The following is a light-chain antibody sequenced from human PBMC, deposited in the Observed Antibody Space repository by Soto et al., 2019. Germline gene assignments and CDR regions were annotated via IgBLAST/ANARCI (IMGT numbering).Light chain of an antibody. Sequence: QSALTQPASVSGSPGQSITISCTGTSSDVGAYNYVSWYQQYPDKAHKLMIYDVSTRPSGVSNRFSGSKSGNTASLTISGLQAEDEADYYCSSYTRSPGYVFGPGTKVTVL. CDR1: SSDVGAYNY. V-gene: IGLV2-14*03. J-gene: IGLJ1*01. CDR3: SSYTRSPGYV. CDR2: DVS.